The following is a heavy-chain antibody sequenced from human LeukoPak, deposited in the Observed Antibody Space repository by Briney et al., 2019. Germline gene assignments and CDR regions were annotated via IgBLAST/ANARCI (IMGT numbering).Heavy chain of an antibody. D-gene: IGHD3-22*01. CDR3: AKHAKFYYDSSGYLDY. CDR1: GFTFSSYV. CDR2: ISTTGGST. V-gene: IGHV3-23*01. Sequence: PGGSLRLSCAASGFTFSSYVMSWVRQAPGKGVEGVSAISTTGGSTDYADSVKGRFTISRDNSKNTLYLQMNSLRAEDTAVYYCAKHAKFYYDSSGYLDYWGQGTLVAVSS. J-gene: IGHJ4*02.